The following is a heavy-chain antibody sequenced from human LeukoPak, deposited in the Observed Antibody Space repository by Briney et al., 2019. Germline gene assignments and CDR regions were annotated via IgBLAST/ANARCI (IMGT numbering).Heavy chain of an antibody. CDR1: GGSITNYY. CDR2: IYYSGST. D-gene: IGHD5-18*01. J-gene: IGHJ4*02. CDR3: ARGLTYNYGDLFA. V-gene: IGHV4-59*01. Sequence: PAETLSLTCTVSGGSITNYYWNWIRQPPGKGLEWIGYIYYSGSTNYNPSLKSRVTISVDTSKNQFYLNLSSVTAADTAIYYCARGLTYNYGDLFAWGPGTLVTVSS.